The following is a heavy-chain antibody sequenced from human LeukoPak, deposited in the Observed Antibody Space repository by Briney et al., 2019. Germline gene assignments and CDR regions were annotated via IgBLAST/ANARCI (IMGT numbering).Heavy chain of an antibody. V-gene: IGHV3-21*01. J-gene: IGHJ4*02. CDR2: ISSSSYI. CDR3: ARDYSGSYPIDY. CDR1: GFTFSSYS. Sequence: GGSLRLSCAASGFTFSSYSMNWVRQAPGKGLEWVSSISSSSYIYYADSVKGRFTISRDNAKNSLYLQMNSLRAEDTAVYYCARDYSGSYPIDYWGQGTLVTVSS. D-gene: IGHD1-26*01.